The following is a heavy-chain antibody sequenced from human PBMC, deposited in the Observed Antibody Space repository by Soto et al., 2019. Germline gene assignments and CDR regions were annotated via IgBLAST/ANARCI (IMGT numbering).Heavy chain of an antibody. CDR3: ARYGSGTYYPTTFDS. D-gene: IGHD3-10*01. Sequence: PSETLSLTCSVSGASIGKGGYYWTWIRQRPGKGLEWIGYIFYNANTYYNPSLKSRVTISIDTSKNQFSLNLSSVTAADTAVYYCARYGSGTYYPTTFDSWGQGTLVTVSS. V-gene: IGHV4-31*03. CDR2: IFYNANT. CDR1: GASIGKGGYY. J-gene: IGHJ4*02.